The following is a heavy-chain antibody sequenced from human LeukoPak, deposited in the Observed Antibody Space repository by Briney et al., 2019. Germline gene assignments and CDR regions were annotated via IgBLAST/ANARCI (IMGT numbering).Heavy chain of an antibody. CDR3: ARAGGYSSVIIDY. D-gene: IGHD5-18*01. J-gene: IGHJ4*02. V-gene: IGHV4-4*07. Sequence: SETLSLTCTVSGGSISTYYWSWIRQLAGKGLEWIGRIYTSGNTNYSPSLKSRLTMSVDPSKNQFSLRLNSVTAADTAMYYCARAGGYSSVIIDYWGQGTLVTVSS. CDR2: IYTSGNT. CDR1: GGSISTYY.